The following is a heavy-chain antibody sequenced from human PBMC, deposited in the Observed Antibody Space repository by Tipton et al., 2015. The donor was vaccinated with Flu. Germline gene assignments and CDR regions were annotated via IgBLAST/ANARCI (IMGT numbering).Heavy chain of an antibody. Sequence: GLVKPSETLYLTCTVSGDSISGYYWSWIRQPPGKGLEWIGHIYSNRNTNYNPSLESRVTISVDTSKVQVSLHLRSVTAADTAVYYCARGYYFVDVWGRGTTVTVSS. CDR1: GDSISGYY. CDR2: IYSNRNT. CDR3: ARGYYFVDV. J-gene: IGHJ6*03. V-gene: IGHV4-59*01.